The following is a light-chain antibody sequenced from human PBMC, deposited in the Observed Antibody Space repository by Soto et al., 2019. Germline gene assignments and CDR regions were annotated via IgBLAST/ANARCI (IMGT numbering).Light chain of an antibody. CDR1: SSDVGGYNY. J-gene: IGLJ1*01. CDR3: SSYTSSFTQV. V-gene: IGLV2-14*01. Sequence: QSALTQPASVSGSPGQSITISCTGTSSDVGGYNYVSWYQQLPGKAPTLVLYDVSNRPSGVSNRFSGSKSGNTASLMISGLQAEDEADYYSSSYTSSFTQVFGTGTKVTVL. CDR2: DVS.